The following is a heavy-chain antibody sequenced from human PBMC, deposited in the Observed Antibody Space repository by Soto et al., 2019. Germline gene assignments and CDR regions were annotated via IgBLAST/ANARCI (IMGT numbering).Heavy chain of an antibody. Sequence: PSQTLSLTCAISGDSVSGNNPTWHWIRQSPSRGLEWLGRTYYRSKWYNDYALSVKGRITINPDTSKNQFSLHLNSVTPEDTAVYYCARLTVVPYRFDSWGQGTLVTVS. CDR3: ARLTVVPYRFDS. D-gene: IGHD2-2*01. CDR1: GDSVSGNNPT. V-gene: IGHV6-1*01. CDR2: TYYRSKWYN. J-gene: IGHJ4*02.